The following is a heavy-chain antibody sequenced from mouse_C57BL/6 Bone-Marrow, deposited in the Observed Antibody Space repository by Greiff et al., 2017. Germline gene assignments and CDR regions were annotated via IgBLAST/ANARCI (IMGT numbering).Heavy chain of an antibody. CDR1: GYTFTSYW. CDR3: AREEAYYYSNYVDAMDY. D-gene: IGHD2-5*01. V-gene: IGHV1-69*01. J-gene: IGHJ4*01. CDR2: IDPSDSYT. Sequence: QVQLQQPGAELVMPGASVKLSCKASGYTFTSYWMHWVKQRPGQGLEWIGEIDPSDSYTNYNQQFKGKSTLTVDTSSSTAYMQLSSLTSEDSAVYYCAREEAYYYSNYVDAMDYWGQGTSVTVSS.